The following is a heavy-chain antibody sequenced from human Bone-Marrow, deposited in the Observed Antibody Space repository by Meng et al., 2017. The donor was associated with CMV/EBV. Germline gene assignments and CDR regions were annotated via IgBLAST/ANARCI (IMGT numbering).Heavy chain of an antibody. CDR2: ISAYNGKT. V-gene: IGHV1-18*01. CDR1: YTFSTYD. Sequence: YTFSTYDINWVRLASGQGLEWMGWISAYNGKTNYAQKLHGRVTMTTDTSTSTAYMELRSLRSDDTAVYYCARDGGFWSGYYKTTFDYWGQGTLVTVSS. D-gene: IGHD3-3*01. CDR3: ARDGGFWSGYYKTTFDY. J-gene: IGHJ4*02.